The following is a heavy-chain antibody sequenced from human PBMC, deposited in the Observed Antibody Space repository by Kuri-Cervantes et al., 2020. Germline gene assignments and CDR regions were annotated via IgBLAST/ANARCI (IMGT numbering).Heavy chain of an antibody. D-gene: IGHD3-22*01. V-gene: IGHV3-30-3*01. CDR1: GFTFSSYA. J-gene: IGHJ6*02. CDR2: ISYDGSNK. CDR3: ARPVVVINYYYYGMDV. Sequence: GGSLRFSCAASGFTFSSYAMHWVRQAPGKGLEWVAVISYDGSNKYYADSVKGRFTISRDNSKNTLYLQMNSLRAEDTAVYYCARPVVVINYYYYGMDVWGQGTTVTVSS.